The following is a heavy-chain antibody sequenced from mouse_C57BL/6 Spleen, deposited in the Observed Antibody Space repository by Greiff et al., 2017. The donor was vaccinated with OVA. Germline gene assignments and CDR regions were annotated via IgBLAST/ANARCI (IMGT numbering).Heavy chain of an antibody. CDR3: ARTYYYGSSLFDY. CDR2: INPGSGGT. D-gene: IGHD1-1*01. J-gene: IGHJ2*01. V-gene: IGHV1-54*01. CDR1: GYAFTNYL. Sequence: VQVVESGAELVRPGTSVKVSCKASGYAFTNYLIEWVKQRPGQGLEWIGVINPGSGGTNYNEKFKGKATLTADKSSSTAYMQLSSLTSEDSAVYFCARTYYYGSSLFDYWGQGTTLTVSS.